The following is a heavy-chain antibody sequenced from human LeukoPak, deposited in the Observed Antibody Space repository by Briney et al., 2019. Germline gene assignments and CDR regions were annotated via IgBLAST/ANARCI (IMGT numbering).Heavy chain of an antibody. J-gene: IGHJ6*02. CDR2: IYYSGST. V-gene: IGHV4-59*01. CDR1: GGTISSYY. CDR3: ARVEARHGNGMDV. D-gene: IGHD6-6*01. Sequence: SETLSLTCTVSGGTISSYYWSWIRQPPGKGLEWIGYIYYSGSTNYNPSLKSRVTISVDTSKKQFSLKLSSVTAADTAVYYCARVEARHGNGMDVWGQGTTVTVSS.